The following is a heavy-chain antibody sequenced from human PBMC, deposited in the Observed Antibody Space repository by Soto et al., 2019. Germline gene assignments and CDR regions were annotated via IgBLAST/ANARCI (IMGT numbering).Heavy chain of an antibody. D-gene: IGHD4-17*01. CDR1: GGSVSSGTHY. CDR3: VRDLHDYGVPAAGMDF. J-gene: IGHJ6*02. CDR2: IYYTGST. Sequence: QVQLQESGPGLVKPSETLSLTCIVSGGSVSSGTHYWSWIRQPPGKGLEWIGYIYYTGSTKYNSSLQSRVTVSVDTSKNQFSLKMSSVTAADTSVYYCVRDLHDYGVPAAGMDFWGHWTTVTVSS. V-gene: IGHV4-61*01.